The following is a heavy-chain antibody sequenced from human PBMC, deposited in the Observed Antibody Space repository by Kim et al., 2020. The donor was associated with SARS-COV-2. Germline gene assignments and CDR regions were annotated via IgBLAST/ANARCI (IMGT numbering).Heavy chain of an antibody. V-gene: IGHV3-74*01. J-gene: IGHJ4*02. CDR3: ARSPSGPEGY. Sequence: GAAVEGRLTVSRENAKNTLYLQMNSLRAEDTAVYFCARSPSGPEGYWGQGTLVTVSS.